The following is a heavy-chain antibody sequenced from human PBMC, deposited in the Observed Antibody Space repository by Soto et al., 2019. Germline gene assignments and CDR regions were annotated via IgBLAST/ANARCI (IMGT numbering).Heavy chain of an antibody. V-gene: IGHV4-59*01. J-gene: IGHJ4*02. D-gene: IGHD3-9*01. CDR2: INHSGGT. CDR1: GGSISTYY. Sequence: SETLSLTCTVSGGSISTYYWTWARQPPGKRLEWIGYINHSGGTEYNPSLKSRVTMSIDTSKNQFSLKLTSATAADTAVYYCASVPPPFSLTGFGYFDHWGQGTLVTVSS. CDR3: ASVPPPFSLTGFGYFDH.